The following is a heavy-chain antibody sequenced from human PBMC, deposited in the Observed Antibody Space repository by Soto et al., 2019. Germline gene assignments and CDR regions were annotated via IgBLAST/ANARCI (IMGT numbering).Heavy chain of an antibody. CDR3: AKLVIGYCSGNTCDDY. Sequence: VQLLEAGGGLIQPGGSLRLSCAESGFTFSYGIHWLRQAPGKGLEWVAYISYDSSNKFYGDSVKGRFTISRDNSKNTQFLQMNSLRAEDTAVYYCAKLVIGYCSGNTCDDYWGQGTLVAVSS. CDR2: ISYDSSNK. V-gene: IGHV3-30*18. D-gene: IGHD2-15*01. CDR1: GFTFSYG. J-gene: IGHJ4*02.